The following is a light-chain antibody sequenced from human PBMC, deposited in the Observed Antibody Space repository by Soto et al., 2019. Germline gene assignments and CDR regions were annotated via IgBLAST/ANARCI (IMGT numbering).Light chain of an antibody. Sequence: NFMLTQPHSVSESPGKTVTISCTRSSGSIASNYVQWYQQRPGSAPTTVIYEDNQRPSGVPDRFSGSIDSSSNSASLTISGLKTEDEADYYCQSYDSFHVVFGGGTKLTVL. CDR2: EDN. V-gene: IGLV6-57*04. J-gene: IGLJ2*01. CDR1: SGSIASNY. CDR3: QSYDSFHVV.